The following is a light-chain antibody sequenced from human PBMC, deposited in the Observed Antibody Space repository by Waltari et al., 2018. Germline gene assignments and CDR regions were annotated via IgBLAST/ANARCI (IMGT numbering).Light chain of an antibody. CDR3: QHYRSSPPP. J-gene: IGKJ1*01. CDR2: GAS. V-gene: IGKV3-20*01. Sequence: EIVLTQSPGTLSLSPGERATLPCRASQRVSSGYLAWYQQEPGQAPRLLIYGASNRAAGIPDRFSGGGSGTDFTLTISRLEPEDFAVYYCQHYRSSPPPFGQGTNVEIK. CDR1: QRVSSGY.